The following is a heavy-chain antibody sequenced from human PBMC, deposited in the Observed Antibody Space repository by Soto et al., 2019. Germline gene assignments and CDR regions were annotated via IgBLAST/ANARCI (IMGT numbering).Heavy chain of an antibody. CDR1: GGSISSSSYY. Sequence: QLQLQESGPGLVKPSETLSLTCTVSGGSISSSSYYWGWIRQPPGKGLEWIGSIYYSGSTYYNPSLKSRVTISEYTSKTHSSLKLSSVTAADTAVYYSAGDYGDCLPDYWGQGTLVTVSS. CDR2: IYYSGST. CDR3: AGDYGDCLPDY. J-gene: IGHJ4*02. V-gene: IGHV4-39*02. D-gene: IGHD4-17*01.